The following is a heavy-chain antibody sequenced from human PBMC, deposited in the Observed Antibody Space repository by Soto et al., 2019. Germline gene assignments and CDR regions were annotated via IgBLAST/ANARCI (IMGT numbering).Heavy chain of an antibody. Sequence: GASVKVSCKTSGVSFTSSAMQWVRQARGQRLEWIGWIVVGSDNTNYAQKFQERVTITRDLSTNTIYMDLRSLRSEDTAVYYCVLSWYGMDVWGQGTTVTVSS. D-gene: IGHD6-13*01. J-gene: IGHJ6*02. CDR2: IVVGSDNT. V-gene: IGHV1-58*02. CDR3: VLSWYGMDV. CDR1: GVSFTSSA.